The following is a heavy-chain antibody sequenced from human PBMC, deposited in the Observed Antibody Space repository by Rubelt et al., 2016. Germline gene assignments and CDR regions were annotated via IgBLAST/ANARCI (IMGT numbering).Heavy chain of an antibody. Sequence: QVQLVQSGAEVKKPGASVKVSCKASGYTFTSYGISWVRQAPGQGLEWMGWISASNGNTNYAQKLQGRVTMTTDTSTSTAYRELRSLRSDDTAVYYCARDRTWLVPGLDAFDIWGQGTMVTVSS. V-gene: IGHV1-18*01. D-gene: IGHD6-19*01. CDR1: GYTFTSYG. J-gene: IGHJ3*02. CDR2: ISASNGNT. CDR3: ARDRTWLVPGLDAFDI.